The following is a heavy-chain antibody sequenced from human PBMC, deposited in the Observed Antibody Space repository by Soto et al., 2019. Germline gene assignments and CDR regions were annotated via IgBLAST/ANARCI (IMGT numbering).Heavy chain of an antibody. CDR1: GYSFTSYW. CDR3: ARHSSGHSSGSL. V-gene: IGHV5-10-1*01. CDR2: IDPSDSYT. D-gene: IGHD3-22*01. Sequence: GESLKISCQGSGYSFTSYWIRWVRQMPGKGLEWMGRIDPSDSYTNYSPSFQGHVTISADKSISTAYLQWSSLKASDTAMYYCARHSSGHSSGSLWGQGTLVTVSS. J-gene: IGHJ4*02.